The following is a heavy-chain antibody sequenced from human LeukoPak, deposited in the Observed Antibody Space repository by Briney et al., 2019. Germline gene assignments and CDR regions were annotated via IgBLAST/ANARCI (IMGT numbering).Heavy chain of an antibody. J-gene: IGHJ4*02. V-gene: IGHV3-23*01. Sequence: PGGSLRLSCAASGFTFSSYAMSWVRQAPGKGLEWVSAISGSGGSTYYADSVKGRFTISRDNSKNTLYLQMNSLRAEDTAVYYCAKSKLAYCGGDCYSGFDYWGQGTLVTASS. CDR1: GFTFSSYA. CDR2: ISGSGGST. CDR3: AKSKLAYCGGDCYSGFDY. D-gene: IGHD2-21*02.